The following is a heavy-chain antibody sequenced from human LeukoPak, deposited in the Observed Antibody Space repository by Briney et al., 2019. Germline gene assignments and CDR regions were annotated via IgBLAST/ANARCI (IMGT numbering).Heavy chain of an antibody. J-gene: IGHJ4*02. Sequence: GASVKVSCKASGYTFTGYYMHWVRQAPGQGLEWMGWINPNSGGTNYAQKFQGRVTMTRDTSISTAYMELSRLRSDDTAVYYCARPMEGATTDFDYWGQGTLVTVSS. CDR1: GYTFTGYY. CDR3: ARPMEGATTDFDY. CDR2: INPNSGGT. D-gene: IGHD1-26*01. V-gene: IGHV1-2*02.